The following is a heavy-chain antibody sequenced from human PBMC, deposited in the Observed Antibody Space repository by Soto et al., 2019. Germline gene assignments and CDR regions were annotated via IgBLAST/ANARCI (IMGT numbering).Heavy chain of an antibody. V-gene: IGHV3-23*01. CDR3: AKEVAGGTAMLTSSFEY. D-gene: IGHD5-18*01. CDR1: GITFNNYA. J-gene: IGHJ4*02. Sequence: EVQLLESGGGLVQPGGSLRLSCAASGITFNNYALSWVRQAPGKGLEWVSAISGSGTSTYYADSVKGRFTISRDNSKNTLYLQLNGLRADDSAVYYCAKEVAGGTAMLTSSFEYWGQGTLVTASS. CDR2: ISGSGTST.